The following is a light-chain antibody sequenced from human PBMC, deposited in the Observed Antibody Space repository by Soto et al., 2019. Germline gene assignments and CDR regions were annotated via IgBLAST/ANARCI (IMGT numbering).Light chain of an antibody. CDR2: GAS. CDR3: QQYHNSPLT. Sequence: EVLVTQSPGTLSVSPGARVTLSCRASQSVSTDLAWYQQNPGQAPRLLIYGASIRAIGVPDRFSGGGSGTDFTLTISRLEPEDFAVYYCQQYHNSPLTFGQGTKVDIK. V-gene: IGKV3-20*01. J-gene: IGKJ1*01. CDR1: QSVSTD.